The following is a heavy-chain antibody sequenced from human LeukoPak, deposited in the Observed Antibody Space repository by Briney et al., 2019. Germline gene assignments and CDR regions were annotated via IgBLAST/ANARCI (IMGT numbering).Heavy chain of an antibody. J-gene: IGHJ6*03. V-gene: IGHV4-59*01. Sequence: SETLSLTCTVSGGSISSYYWSWIRQPPGKGLEWIGYIYYSGSTNYNPSLKSRATISVDTSKNQFSLKLSSVTAADTAVYYCARVRTTVTSWYYYYMDVWGKGTTVTVSS. CDR2: IYYSGST. CDR3: ARVRTTVTSWYYYYMDV. CDR1: GGSISSYY. D-gene: IGHD4-11*01.